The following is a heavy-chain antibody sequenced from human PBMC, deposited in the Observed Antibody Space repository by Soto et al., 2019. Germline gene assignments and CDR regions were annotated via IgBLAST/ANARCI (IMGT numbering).Heavy chain of an antibody. V-gene: IGHV3-53*01. D-gene: IGHD1-7*01. CDR2: LYTGTDT. CDR3: ARSRSTGNCSRRFLDY. Sequence: PGRSLRLSCAASGFTVSSTYLTWVRQAPGKGLEWVAILYTGTDTVYADSVKGRFTISRDSSKNTFYLQMNSLRAEDTPMYFCARSRSTGNCSRRFLDYWGKGSLV. J-gene: IGHJ4*02. CDR1: GFTVSSTY.